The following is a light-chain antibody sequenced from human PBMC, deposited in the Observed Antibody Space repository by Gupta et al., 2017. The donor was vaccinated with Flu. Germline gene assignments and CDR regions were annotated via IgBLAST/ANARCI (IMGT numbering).Light chain of an antibody. CDR1: KIGSKS. J-gene: IGLJ1*01. CDR3: QVSDTDGDHQV. V-gene: IGLV3-21*02. Sequence: SYVLTQPPSVAVAPGQTARITCGGNKIGSKSVHWYQQKPGQAPVLVVYDDTYRASGIPDRFSGSNSGNTATLTTNGAEGGDEADYYCQVSDTDGDHQVFGTGTKVTVL. CDR2: DDT.